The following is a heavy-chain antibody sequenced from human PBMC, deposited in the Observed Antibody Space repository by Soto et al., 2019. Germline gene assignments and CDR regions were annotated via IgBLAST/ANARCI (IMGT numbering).Heavy chain of an antibody. V-gene: IGHV3-7*05. D-gene: IGHD6-13*01. Sequence: GGSLRLSCAASGFTFSSYWMSWVRQAPGKGLEWVANIKQDGSEKYYVDSVKGRFTISRDNAKNSLYLQMNSLRAEDTAVYYCAPPGGSSWFYIDYWGQGTLVTVSS. CDR3: APPGGSSWFYIDY. CDR1: GFTFSSYW. CDR2: IKQDGSEK. J-gene: IGHJ4*02.